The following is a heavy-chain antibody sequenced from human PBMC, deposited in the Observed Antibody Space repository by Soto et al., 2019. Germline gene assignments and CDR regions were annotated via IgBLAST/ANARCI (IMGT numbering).Heavy chain of an antibody. CDR1: GFTFSSYG. J-gene: IGHJ4*02. CDR3: AKDSSATMIVVDLDY. CDR2: ISYDGSNK. D-gene: IGHD3-22*01. V-gene: IGHV3-30*18. Sequence: PGGSLRLSCAASGFTFSSYGMHWVRQAPGKGLEWVAVISYDGSNKYYVDSVKGRFTISRDNSKNTLYLQMNSLRAEDTAVYYCAKDSSATMIVVDLDYWGQGTLVTVSS.